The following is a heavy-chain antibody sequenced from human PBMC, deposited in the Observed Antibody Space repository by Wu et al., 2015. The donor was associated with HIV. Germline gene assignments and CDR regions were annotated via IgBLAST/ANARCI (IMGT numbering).Heavy chain of an antibody. D-gene: IGHD1-20*01. Sequence: QVQLLQSGAEMKKPGASVKVSCKASGYIITDYYMHWVRQAPGQGLEWMGWMAPNSDVRKFAQKFQGRVTMTRDTSVNTAYMELSSLTSDDTAVYYCATYGPGYNWMYKWGQGTWSPSPQ. CDR3: ATYGPGYNWMYK. J-gene: IGHJ1*01. CDR1: GYIITDYY. V-gene: IGHV1-2*02. CDR2: MAPNSDVR.